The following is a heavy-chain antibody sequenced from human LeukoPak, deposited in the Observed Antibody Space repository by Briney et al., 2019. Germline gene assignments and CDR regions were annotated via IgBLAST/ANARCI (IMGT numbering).Heavy chain of an antibody. D-gene: IGHD6-13*01. Sequence: GGSLRLSCAASGFTFNDYAMYWVRQTPGKGLEWVTLISYDGYDKSYADSVRGRFTISRDNSRNTLYLQMDSLRSEDTAVYYCARDFFPIVDSSWYEIGYWGQGTLVTVSS. V-gene: IGHV3-30-3*01. J-gene: IGHJ4*02. CDR2: ISYDGYDK. CDR3: ARDFFPIVDSSWYEIGY. CDR1: GFTFNDYA.